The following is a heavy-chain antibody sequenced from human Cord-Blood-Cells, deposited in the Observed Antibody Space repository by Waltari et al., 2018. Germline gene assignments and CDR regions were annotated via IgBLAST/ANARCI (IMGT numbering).Heavy chain of an antibody. CDR2: IIPILGIA. J-gene: IGHJ4*02. Sequence: QVQLVQSGAEVKKPGSSVKVSCKASGGTFSSYAISWVRQAPGQGLEWMGMIIPILGIANYAQKFQGRVTITADKSTSTAYMELSSLRSEDTAVYYCARDLGYCSSTSCYGMDYWGQGTLVTVSS. CDR3: ARDLGYCSSTSCYGMDY. CDR1: GGTFSSYA. V-gene: IGHV1-69*09. D-gene: IGHD2-2*01.